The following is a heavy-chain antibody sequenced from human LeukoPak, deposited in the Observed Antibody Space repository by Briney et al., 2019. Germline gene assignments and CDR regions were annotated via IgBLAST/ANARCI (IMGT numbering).Heavy chain of an antibody. V-gene: IGHV3-23*01. D-gene: IGHD3-10*01. CDR2: ISGGTT. CDR1: GLTISTYG. J-gene: IGHJ4*02. Sequence: LPGGSLRLSCAASGLTISTYGMSWVRQAPGKGLEWASSISGGTTYYADSVKGRFTISRDNSKNTVSLQMNSLRAEDTAVYYCAKSVYHSGNYWGQGTLVTVSS. CDR3: AKSVYHSGNY.